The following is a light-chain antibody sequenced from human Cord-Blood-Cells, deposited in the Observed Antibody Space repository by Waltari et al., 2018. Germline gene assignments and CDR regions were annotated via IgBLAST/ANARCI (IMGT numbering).Light chain of an antibody. CDR1: QSVSSSY. CDR2: GAS. Sequence: EIVLTQSPGTLSLSPGERATLSCRASQSVSSSYLAWYQQKPGQAPRLLIDGASSRATCIPDRFIGSGSGTDFTLTISRLEPEDFAVYYCQQYGSSPFTFGPGTKVDIK. V-gene: IGKV3-20*01. J-gene: IGKJ3*01. CDR3: QQYGSSPFT.